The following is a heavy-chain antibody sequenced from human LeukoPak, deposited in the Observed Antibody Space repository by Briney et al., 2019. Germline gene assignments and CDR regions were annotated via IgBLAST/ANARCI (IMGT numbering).Heavy chain of an antibody. CDR2: IIPILGTA. CDR1: GGTFSSHA. D-gene: IGHD2-21*01. CDR3: ARDSSEFRSLIPH. V-gene: IGHV1-69*13. J-gene: IGHJ1*01. Sequence: ASVKVSCKASGGTFSSHAISWVRQAPGQGLEWMGGIIPILGTAKYAQKFQGRVTITADESTSTAYMELSSLRSEDTAVYYYARDSSEFRSLIPHWGQGTLVTVSS.